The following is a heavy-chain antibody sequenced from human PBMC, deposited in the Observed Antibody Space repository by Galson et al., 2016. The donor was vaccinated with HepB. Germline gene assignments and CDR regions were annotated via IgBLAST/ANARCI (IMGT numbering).Heavy chain of an antibody. CDR2: ITADNGHT. D-gene: IGHD2-2*01. CDR1: GYTFTSYR. CDR3: ARDCSDTSCFP. J-gene: IGHJ5*02. V-gene: IGHV1-18*01. Sequence: SVKVSCKASGYTFTSYRLPWLRQAPGQGPEWMGWITADNGHTNYAQNLQGRVTMTTDTSTSTAYMELRNLRSDDTAVYYCARDCSDTSCFPWGQGTLVTVSS.